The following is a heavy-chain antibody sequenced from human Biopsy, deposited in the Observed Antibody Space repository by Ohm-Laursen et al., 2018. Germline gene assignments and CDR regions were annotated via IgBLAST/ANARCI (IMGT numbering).Heavy chain of an antibody. CDR3: AKDLLEWSVPS. CDR1: GYTFTGDY. CDR2: IDPKTGGT. D-gene: IGHD3-3*01. J-gene: IGHJ4*02. V-gene: IGHV1-2*02. Sequence: GASVKVSCKPSGYTFTGDYIHWVRQAPGQGLEWMGWIDPKTGGTEYAQKFRGRVTMTRDTSISTMYMDLSSLRSDDTAVYYCAKDLLEWSVPSWGQGTLVTVSS.